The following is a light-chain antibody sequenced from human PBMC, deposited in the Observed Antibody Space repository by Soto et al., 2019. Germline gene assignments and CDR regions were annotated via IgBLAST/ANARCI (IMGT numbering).Light chain of an antibody. Sequence: DIVLTQSTATLSLSPGDRVTLSCRASQTVGRFLSWYQHSPGQGPRLLVYDASNRATGVPARFSGSGSETDFTLTISSLETEDFAVYHCQQRLHWPITFGQGTRLEIK. CDR3: QQRLHWPIT. CDR2: DAS. V-gene: IGKV3-11*01. CDR1: QTVGRF. J-gene: IGKJ5*01.